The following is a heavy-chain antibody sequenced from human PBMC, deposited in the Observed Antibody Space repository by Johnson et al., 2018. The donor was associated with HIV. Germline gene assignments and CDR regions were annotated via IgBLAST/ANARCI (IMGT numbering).Heavy chain of an antibody. CDR1: GFTFINAW. CDR3: TTVGGILGTYAFDS. V-gene: IGHV3-15*02. Sequence: VQLVESGGTLVKPGGSLSLSCAASGFTFINAWMTWVRQSPGKGLEWVGRIKSKTDGGTTDYAAPVKGRFTISRDDSKNTLYLQMNSLKTEDTALYYCTTVGGILGTYAFDSWGQGTMVTVSS. J-gene: IGHJ3*02. CDR2: IKSKTDGGTT. D-gene: IGHD2-8*02.